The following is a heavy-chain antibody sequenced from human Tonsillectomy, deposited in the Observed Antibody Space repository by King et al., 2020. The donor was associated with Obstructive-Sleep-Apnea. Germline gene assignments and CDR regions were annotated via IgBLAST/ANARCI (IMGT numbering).Heavy chain of an antibody. V-gene: IGHV3-23*04. CDR2: ISGSGGST. J-gene: IGHJ4*02. CDR3: ARSYEGYFDY. Sequence: VQLVESGGGLVQPGGSLRLSCAASGFTISSYAMSWVRQAPGKGLEWVSAISGSGGSTYYANSVKGRFTISRDNSKNTLYLQMNSLRDEDTAVYYCARSYEGYFDYWGQGTLVTVSS. CDR1: GFTISSYA. D-gene: IGHD1-26*01.